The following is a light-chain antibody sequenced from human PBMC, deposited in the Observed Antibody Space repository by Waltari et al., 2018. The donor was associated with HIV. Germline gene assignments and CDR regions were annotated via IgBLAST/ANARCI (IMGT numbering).Light chain of an antibody. CDR2: DAS. J-gene: IGKJ1*01. V-gene: IGKV3-11*01. Sequence: EIILTQSPATLSLSPGDRATLSCRASETVSYYLAWYQQRPGQAPRLLVYDASKRATGIPARFSGSGSGTDFTLTISSLEPEDFAVYYCQQRTNWWTFGQGTKLEIK. CDR1: ETVSYY. CDR3: QQRTNWWT.